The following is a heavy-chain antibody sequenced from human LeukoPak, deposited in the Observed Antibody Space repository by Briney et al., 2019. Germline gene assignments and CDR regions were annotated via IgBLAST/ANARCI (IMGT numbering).Heavy chain of an antibody. CDR1: GGSFSGYY. D-gene: IGHD3-10*01. CDR3: ARLVPRYGSGSQSDY. J-gene: IGHJ4*02. Sequence: SETLSLTCAVYGGSFSGYYWSWIRQPPGKGLEWIGEINHSGSTNYDPSLKSRVTISVDTSKNQFSLKLSSVTAADTAVYYCARLVPRYGSGSQSDYWGQGTLVTVSS. V-gene: IGHV4-34*01. CDR2: INHSGST.